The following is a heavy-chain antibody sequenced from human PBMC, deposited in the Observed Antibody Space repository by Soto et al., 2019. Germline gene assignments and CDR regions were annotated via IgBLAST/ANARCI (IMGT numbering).Heavy chain of an antibody. Sequence: SETLSLTCTVSGGSISSYYWSWIRQPAGEGLEWIGRIYTSGSTNYNTSLKSRVTMSVDTYKNQFSLKLSSVTAADTAVYYCARLVVGATWYCFDYWGQGTLVTVSS. J-gene: IGHJ4*02. CDR3: ARLVVGATWYCFDY. D-gene: IGHD1-26*01. CDR2: IYTSGST. CDR1: GGSISSYY. V-gene: IGHV4-4*07.